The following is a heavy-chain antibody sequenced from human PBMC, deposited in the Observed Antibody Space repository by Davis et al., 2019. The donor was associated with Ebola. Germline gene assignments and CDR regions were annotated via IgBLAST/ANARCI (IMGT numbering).Heavy chain of an antibody. CDR3: ARSERYYYDSSGYYIGGWFDP. CDR1: GGSFSGYY. V-gene: IGHV4-34*01. J-gene: IGHJ5*02. D-gene: IGHD3-22*01. CDR2: INHSGST. Sequence: MPSETLSLTCAVYGGSFSGYYWSWIRQPPGKGLEWIGEINHSGSTNYNPSLKSRVTISVDKSKNQFSLKLSSVTAADTAVYYCARSERYYYDSSGYYIGGWFDPWGQGTLVTVSS.